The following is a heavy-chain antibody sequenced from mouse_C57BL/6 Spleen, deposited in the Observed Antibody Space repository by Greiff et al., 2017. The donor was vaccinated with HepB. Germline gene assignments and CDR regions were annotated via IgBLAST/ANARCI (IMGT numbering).Heavy chain of an antibody. D-gene: IGHD1-1*01. CDR1: GFTFSDYG. Sequence: EVMLVESGGGLVKPGGSLKLSCAASGFTFSDYGMHWVRQAPEKGLEWVAYISSGSSTIYYADTVKGRFTISRDNAKNTLFLQMTSLRSEDTAMYYCAREGESSYASYAMDYWGQGTSVTVSS. CDR2: ISSGSSTI. J-gene: IGHJ4*01. V-gene: IGHV5-17*01. CDR3: AREGESSYASYAMDY.